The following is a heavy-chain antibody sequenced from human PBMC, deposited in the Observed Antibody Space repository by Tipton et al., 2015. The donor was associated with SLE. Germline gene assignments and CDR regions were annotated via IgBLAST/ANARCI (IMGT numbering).Heavy chain of an antibody. CDR3: ARCPLVPNWFDP. D-gene: IGHD6-13*01. Sequence: TLSLTCTVSCDSISGQYWSWIRQPPGKGLEWIGDIYYSGSTNYNPPRKSRVTISVDTCKNQFCLKLSSVTAADTAVYYCARCPLVPNWFDPWGQGTPVTVSS. CDR1: CDSISGQY. CDR2: IYYSGST. J-gene: IGHJ5*02. V-gene: IGHV4-59*11.